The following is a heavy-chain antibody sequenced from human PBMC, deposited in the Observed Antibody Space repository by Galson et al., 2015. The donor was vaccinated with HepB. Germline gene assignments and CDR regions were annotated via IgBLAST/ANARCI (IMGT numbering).Heavy chain of an antibody. Sequence: SVKVSCKASGYSFTRYYMHWVRQAPGQGLEWMGIIKPTSGSTTYAQKFQGRVSVTRDTSTSTVYMDLSSLRSEDTAVYYCAREGIAAVAGAFDIWGQGTMVTVSS. CDR2: IKPTSGST. D-gene: IGHD6-13*01. CDR1: GYSFTRYY. J-gene: IGHJ3*02. V-gene: IGHV1-46*01. CDR3: AREGIAAVAGAFDI.